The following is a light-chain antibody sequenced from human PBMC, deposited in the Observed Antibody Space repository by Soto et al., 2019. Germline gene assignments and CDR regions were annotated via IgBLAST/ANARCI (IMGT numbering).Light chain of an antibody. Sequence: ILLTQSLGTLSLSPGARASLAFRASQSVNNNYVSWYQQKPGQAPRLLIHDASDRAPGIPDRFSGSGSGTDFTLTISRLEPEDFAVYYCQQYTSARTFGQATKVDIK. CDR1: QSVNNNY. CDR3: QQYTSART. J-gene: IGKJ1*01. CDR2: DAS. V-gene: IGKV3-20*01.